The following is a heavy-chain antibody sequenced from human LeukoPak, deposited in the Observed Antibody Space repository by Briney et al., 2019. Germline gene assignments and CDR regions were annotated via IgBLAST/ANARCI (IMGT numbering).Heavy chain of an antibody. D-gene: IGHD3-10*01. V-gene: IGHV3-21*01. Sequence: GGSLRLSCAASGFTFSSYAMKWVRQTPGKGLEWVSSISSSSSYIYQADSVKGRFTISRDNAKNSLYLQMNSLRAEDTAVYYCARDSGGWAIFDYWGQGTLVTVSS. CDR3: ARDSGGWAIFDY. CDR2: ISSSSSYI. CDR1: GFTFSSYA. J-gene: IGHJ4*02.